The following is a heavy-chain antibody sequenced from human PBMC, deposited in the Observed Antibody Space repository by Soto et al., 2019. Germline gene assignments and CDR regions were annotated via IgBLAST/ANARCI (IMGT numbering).Heavy chain of an antibody. CDR1: GFTLWNYA. D-gene: IGHD3-22*01. V-gene: IGHV3-23*01. J-gene: IGHJ4*02. Sequence: GGSLRLSCAASGFTLWNYALSWVRQAPGKGLEWVSAIGGRGSSTYYIDSVKGRFTISRDSSKNTLSSMTAADTAVYYCALRSMAVVPEYWGQGTLVTVS. CDR2: IGGRGSST. CDR3: ALRSMAVVPEY.